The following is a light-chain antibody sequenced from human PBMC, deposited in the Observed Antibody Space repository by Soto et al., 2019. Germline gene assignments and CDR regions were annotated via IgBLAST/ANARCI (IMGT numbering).Light chain of an antibody. CDR3: SSYTSSSNYV. CDR1: SSDIGANNY. CDR2: DVG. J-gene: IGLJ1*01. Sequence: QSALTQPASVSGSPGQSITISCTGTSSDIGANNYVSWYQHHPGKAPRLMIYDVGNRPSGVSNRFSGSKSGNSASLSISGLQAEDEADYYCSSYTSSSNYVFGTGTKVTVL. V-gene: IGLV2-14*03.